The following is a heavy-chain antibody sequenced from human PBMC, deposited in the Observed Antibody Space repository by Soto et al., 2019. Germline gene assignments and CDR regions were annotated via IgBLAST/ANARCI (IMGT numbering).Heavy chain of an antibody. D-gene: IGHD1-1*01. CDR2: IIPIFGTA. Sequence: QVQLVQSGAEVKKPGSSVKVSCKASGGTFSNYAISWVRQAPGQGLEWMGGIIPIFGTANYAQKFQGRVTITADESTSTAYMELSSLRSEDTAVYYCARERKWNQYFFYYGMDVWGQGTTVTVSS. CDR3: ARERKWNQYFFYYGMDV. J-gene: IGHJ6*02. CDR1: GGTFSNYA. V-gene: IGHV1-69*01.